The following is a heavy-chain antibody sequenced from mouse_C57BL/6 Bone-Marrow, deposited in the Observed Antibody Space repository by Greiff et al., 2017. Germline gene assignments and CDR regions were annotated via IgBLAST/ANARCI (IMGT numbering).Heavy chain of an antibody. Sequence: DVKLVESEGGLVQPGSSMKLSCTASGFTFSDYYMAWVRQVPEKGLEWVANINYDGSSTYYLDSLKSRFIISRDNAKNILYLQMSSLKYEDTATYYCAREIKYLLWLRRHLYFDVWGTGTTVTVSS. CDR3: AREIKYLLWLRRHLYFDV. J-gene: IGHJ1*03. V-gene: IGHV5-16*01. D-gene: IGHD2-2*01. CDR1: GFTFSDYY. CDR2: INYDGSST.